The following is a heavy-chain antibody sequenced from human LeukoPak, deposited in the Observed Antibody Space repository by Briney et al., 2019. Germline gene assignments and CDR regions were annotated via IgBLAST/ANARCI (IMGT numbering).Heavy chain of an antibody. V-gene: IGHV4-61*03. Sequence: KSSETLSLTCTVSGASVSSGTSYWTWIRQPPGKGLDWIGYVYYSGSTTYNPSLKSRVTISLDTSKNGFSLKLTSVTAADTAVYYCARRSVGGGERFDYWGQGILVTVSS. CDR3: ARRSVGGGERFDY. CDR2: VYYSGST. D-gene: IGHD3-16*01. J-gene: IGHJ4*02. CDR1: GASVSSGTSY.